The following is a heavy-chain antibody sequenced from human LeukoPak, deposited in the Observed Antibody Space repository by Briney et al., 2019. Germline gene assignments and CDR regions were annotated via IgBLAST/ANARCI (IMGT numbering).Heavy chain of an antibody. D-gene: IGHD3-10*01. CDR2: IIPILGIA. V-gene: IGHV1-69*04. J-gene: IGHJ4*02. CDR1: GGTFSSYA. Sequence: SVKVSCKASGGTFSSYAISWVRQAPGQGLEWMGRIIPILGIANYAQKFQGRVTITADKSTSTAYMELGSLRSEDTAVYYCARVDGGSASFYDGDYWGQGTSVTVSS. CDR3: ARVDGGSASFYDGDY.